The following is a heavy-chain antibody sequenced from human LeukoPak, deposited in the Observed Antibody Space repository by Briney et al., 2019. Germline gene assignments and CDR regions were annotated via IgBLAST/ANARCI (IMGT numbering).Heavy chain of an antibody. D-gene: IGHD2-2*01. CDR2: ISGSGGST. CDR1: GFTFSSYG. V-gene: IGHV3-23*01. CDR3: AKPIVVVPAATPYFDY. J-gene: IGHJ4*02. Sequence: GGSLRLSCAASGFTFSSYGMSWVRQAPGKGLEWVSAISGSGGSTYYADSVKGRFTISRDNSKNTLYLQMNSLRAEDTAVYYCAKPIVVVPAATPYFDYWGQGTLVTVSS.